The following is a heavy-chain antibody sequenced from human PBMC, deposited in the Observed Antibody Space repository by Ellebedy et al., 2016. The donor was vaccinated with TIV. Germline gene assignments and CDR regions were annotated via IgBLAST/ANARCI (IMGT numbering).Heavy chain of an antibody. Sequence: GESLKISCAASGLTFGNYAMSWVRQAPGKGLEWVSAISRSGANTYYADSVKGRFTISSDNSKNTVSLQMTSLRADDTAVYYCARGPEMAHFDYWGQGTLVTVSS. CDR3: ARGPEMAHFDY. V-gene: IGHV3-23*01. CDR1: GLTFGNYA. D-gene: IGHD5-24*01. J-gene: IGHJ4*02. CDR2: ISRSGANT.